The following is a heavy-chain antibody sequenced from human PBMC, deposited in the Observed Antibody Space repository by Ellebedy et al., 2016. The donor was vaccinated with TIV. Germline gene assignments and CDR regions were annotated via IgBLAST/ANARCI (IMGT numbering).Heavy chain of an antibody. CDR2: IYYSGST. J-gene: IGHJ4*02. D-gene: IGHD4-23*01. CDR3: ARGNGHYGGNLPPYFDY. CDR1: GGSLTNHF. Sequence: MPSETLSLTCTVSGGSLTNHFWSWIRQPPGKGLEWIASIYYSGSTNYNPSLKSRVTISVDTSKNQFSLKLSSVTAADTAVYYCARGNGHYGGNLPPYFDYWGQGTLVTVSS. V-gene: IGHV4-59*08.